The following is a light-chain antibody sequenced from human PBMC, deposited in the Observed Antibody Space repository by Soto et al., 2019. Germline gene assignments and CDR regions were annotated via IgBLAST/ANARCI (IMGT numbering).Light chain of an antibody. V-gene: IGKV3-15*01. CDR2: GSF. CDR1: QSVDNN. Sequence: EIVMTQSPVTLSASPGEIATLSFRASQSVDNNVAWYQQKPGQAPRLLIVGSFARATGIPARFSGSGSGTEFTLTISSLEPEDFAVYYCLQRSDWPITFGQGTRLEIK. J-gene: IGKJ5*01. CDR3: LQRSDWPIT.